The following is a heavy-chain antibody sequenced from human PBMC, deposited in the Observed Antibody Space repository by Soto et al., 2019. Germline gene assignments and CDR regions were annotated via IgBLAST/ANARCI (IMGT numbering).Heavy chain of an antibody. V-gene: IGHV4-59*01. J-gene: IGHJ4*02. Sequence: SETLSLTCTVSGGSISSYYWSWIRQPPGKGLEWIGYIYYSGSTNYNPSLKSRVTISVDTSKNQFSLKVSSVTAADTAVYYCASDSSGSYYFDYWGQGTLVTVSS. CDR2: IYYSGST. CDR3: ASDSSGSYYFDY. D-gene: IGHD6-19*01. CDR1: GGSISSYY.